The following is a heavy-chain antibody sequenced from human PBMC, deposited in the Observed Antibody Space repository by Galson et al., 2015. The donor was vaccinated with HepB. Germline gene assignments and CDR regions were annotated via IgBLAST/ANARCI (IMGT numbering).Heavy chain of an antibody. Sequence: SLRLSCAASGFTFGDYAMRWFRQAPGKGLEWVGFITGEAYGGTTEYAATVKGRFTISKDDSKSIAYLQMNSLKTEATAVYYCTRLQTPSERYCSGGSCLSWFRYYGMDVWGQGTTVTVSS. CDR1: GFTFGDYA. CDR2: ITGEAYGGTT. J-gene: IGHJ6*02. V-gene: IGHV3-49*03. CDR3: TRLQTPSERYCSGGSCLSWFRYYGMDV. D-gene: IGHD2-15*01.